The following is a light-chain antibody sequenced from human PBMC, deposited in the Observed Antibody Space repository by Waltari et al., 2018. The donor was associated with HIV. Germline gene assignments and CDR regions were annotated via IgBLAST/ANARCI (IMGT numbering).Light chain of an antibody. CDR3: CSYAGGSTL. CDR2: DVT. J-gene: IGLJ2*01. V-gene: IGLV2-11*01. Sequence: QSALTQPRSVSGSPGQSVTISCTRTSNDVGGHDYVSWFQQHPGKAPKLLVYDVTKRPSGVPNRFSGSKSGSTASLTISGLQAEDQGDYYCCSYAGGSTLFGGGTKLTVL. CDR1: SNDVGGHDY.